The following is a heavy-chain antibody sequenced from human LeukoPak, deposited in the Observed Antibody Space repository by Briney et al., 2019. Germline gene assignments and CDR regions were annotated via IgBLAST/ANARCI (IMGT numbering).Heavy chain of an antibody. V-gene: IGHV3-9*01. Sequence: PGRSLRLSCAGSGFIFNNYAMHWVRQPPGKGLEGVSGISWNSGSIDYADSVKRRFTISRDNAKNSLYLQMNSLRVEDTAYYYCAKDNRRHYTSGPNPDSLHWGQGALVTVSS. CDR3: AKDNRRHYTSGPNPDSLH. CDR2: ISWNSGSI. D-gene: IGHD6-19*01. J-gene: IGHJ4*02. CDR1: GFIFNNYA.